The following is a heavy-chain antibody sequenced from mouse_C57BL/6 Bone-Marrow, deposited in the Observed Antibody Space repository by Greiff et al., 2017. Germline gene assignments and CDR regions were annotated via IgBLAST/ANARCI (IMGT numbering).Heavy chain of an antibody. Sequence: EVQGVESGGGLVQPGGSLKLSCAASGFTFSDYYMYWVRQTPEKRLEWVAYISNGGGSTYYPDTVKGRFTISRDNAKNTLYLQMSRLKSEDTAMYYCAREEGSSLYARDYGGKGTSDTVSS. D-gene: IGHD1-1*01. V-gene: IGHV5-12*01. CDR3: AREEGSSLYARDY. J-gene: IGHJ4*01. CDR2: ISNGGGST. CDR1: GFTFSDYY.